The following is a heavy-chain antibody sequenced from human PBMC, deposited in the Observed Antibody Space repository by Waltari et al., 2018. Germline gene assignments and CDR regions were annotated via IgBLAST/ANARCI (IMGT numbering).Heavy chain of an antibody. J-gene: IGHJ6*03. V-gene: IGHV1-69*05. CDR3: ARGDCSSTSCFDYYYYYMDV. CDR2: VSPIFGTA. Sequence: QVQLVQSGAEVKKPGSSVKVSCKASGGTFSSYAISWVRQAPGQGLEWMGGVSPIFGTANYAQKFQGRVTITTDESTSTAYMELSSLRSEDTAVYYCARGDCSSTSCFDYYYYYMDVWGKGTTVTVSS. CDR1: GGTFSSYA. D-gene: IGHD2-2*01.